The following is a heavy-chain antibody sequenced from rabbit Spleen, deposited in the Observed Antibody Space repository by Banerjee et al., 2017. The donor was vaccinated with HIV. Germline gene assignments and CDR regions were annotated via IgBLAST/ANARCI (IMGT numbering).Heavy chain of an antibody. V-gene: IGHV1S47*01. CDR2: IVPIFGVT. J-gene: IGHJ4*01. D-gene: IGHD6-1*01. CDR3: VREAGYAGYGDGNL. CDR1: GFDFSTYS. Sequence: QEQLVESGGGLVQPGGSLTLSCKASGFDFSTYSMSWVRQAPGKGLEWIGYIVPIFGVTYYANWVNGRFTISSHNAQNTLYLQLDSLTAADTATYFCVREAGYAGYGDGNLWGQGTLVTVS.